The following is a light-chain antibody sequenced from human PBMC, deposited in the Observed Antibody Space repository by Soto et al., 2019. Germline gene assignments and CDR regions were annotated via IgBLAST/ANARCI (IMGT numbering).Light chain of an antibody. CDR3: QQRSNWLRT. CDR1: QSVSTN. J-gene: IGKJ1*01. CDR2: DAS. V-gene: IGKV3-11*01. Sequence: EIVLTQSPATLSLSPGESATLSCRARQSVSTNLAWYQYKPGQSPRLLIYDASNRATGISARFSGSGSGTDFTLTISSLEPEDFALYFCQQRSNWLRTFGQGTKVDIK.